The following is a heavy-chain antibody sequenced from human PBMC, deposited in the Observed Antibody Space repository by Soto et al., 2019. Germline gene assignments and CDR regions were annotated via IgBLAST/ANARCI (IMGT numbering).Heavy chain of an antibody. CDR2: IYWDDDK. CDR3: AHRRRNGYNIFYY. V-gene: IGHV2-5*02. CDR1: GFSLNTSGVG. J-gene: IGHJ4*02. D-gene: IGHD5-12*01. Sequence: QITLKQSGPTLVKPPQTLTMTCTFSGFSLNTSGVGVGWIRQPPGKTLEWLALIYWDDDKRYSPSLKSRLTITKDTSNNQVVLTMTSMDPVDTATSCCAHRRRNGYNIFYYCGQGSLVTFSS.